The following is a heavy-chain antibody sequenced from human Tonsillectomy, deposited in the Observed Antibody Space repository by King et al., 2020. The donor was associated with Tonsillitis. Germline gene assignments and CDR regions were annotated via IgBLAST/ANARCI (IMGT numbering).Heavy chain of an antibody. Sequence: VQLQQWGAGLLKPSDTLSLTCAVYCWSFSGYYWTWIRQPPGKGLEWIGEINHSGSTNYNPSLKSRVTISVDTSKNQFSLKLSSLTAADTAVYYCARGGEYYYGSGSYSPANWFDPWGQGTLVTVSS. V-gene: IGHV4-34*01. D-gene: IGHD3-10*01. CDR1: CWSFSGYY. J-gene: IGHJ5*02. CDR3: ARGGEYYYGSGSYSPANWFDP. CDR2: INHSGST.